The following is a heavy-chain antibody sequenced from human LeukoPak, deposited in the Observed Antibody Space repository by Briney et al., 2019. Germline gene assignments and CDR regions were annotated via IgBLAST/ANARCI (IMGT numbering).Heavy chain of an antibody. CDR3: ARDNGYNGPQHFDY. CDR1: GDTFSSYA. J-gene: IGHJ4*02. V-gene: IGHV1-69*13. CDR2: IIPIFGTA. Sequence: SVKVSCKASGDTFSSYAISWVRQAPGQGLEWMGGIIPIFGTANYAQKFQGRVTITADESTSTAYMELSSLRSEDTAVYYCARDNGYNGPQHFDYWGQGTLVTVSS. D-gene: IGHD5-24*01.